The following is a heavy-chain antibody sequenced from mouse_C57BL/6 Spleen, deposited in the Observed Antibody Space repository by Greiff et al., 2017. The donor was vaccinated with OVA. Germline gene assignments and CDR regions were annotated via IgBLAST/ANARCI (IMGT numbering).Heavy chain of an antibody. J-gene: IGHJ2*01. CDR2: IYPGDGDT. CDR3: AIINSVVTTDYFDY. CDR1: GYAFSSSW. D-gene: IGHD1-1*01. V-gene: IGHV1-82*01. Sequence: QVQLQQSGPELVKPGASVKISCKASGYAFSSSWMNWVKQRPGKGLEWIGRIYPGDGDTNYNGKFKGKATLTADKSSSTAYMQLSSLTSEDSAVYFCAIINSVVTTDYFDYWGQGTTLTVSS.